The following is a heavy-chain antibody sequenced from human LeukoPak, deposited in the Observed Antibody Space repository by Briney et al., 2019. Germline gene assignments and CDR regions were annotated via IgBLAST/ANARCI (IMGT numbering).Heavy chain of an antibody. CDR1: GFTFSDAW. Sequence: PGRSLRLSCAASGFTFSDAWVSWVRQAPGMGLEWLGRIKSKTDGGTTDHAAPVKGSFTISRDDSSGTLYLLMNSLKTEDTAVYYCSTSLRGSDCCLDYWGQGTLVAVSS. V-gene: IGHV3-15*01. CDR2: IKSKTDGGTT. D-gene: IGHD2-21*02. J-gene: IGHJ4*02. CDR3: STSLRGSDCCLDY.